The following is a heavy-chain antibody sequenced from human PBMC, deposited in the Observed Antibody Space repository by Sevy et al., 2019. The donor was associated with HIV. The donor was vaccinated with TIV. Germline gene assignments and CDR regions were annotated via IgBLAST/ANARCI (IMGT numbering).Heavy chain of an antibody. J-gene: IGHJ4*02. Sequence: GGSLRLSCAASGFIFSNYGMHWVRQVPGKGLEWVTFIRYDGSDKYYAASVKGRFTISRDDSKNTLYLQMDSLRAEDTAIYYCAKDLAGPGRRYFDYWGQGTLFTVSS. CDR1: GFIFSNYG. D-gene: IGHD6-13*01. V-gene: IGHV3-30*02. CDR2: IRYDGSDK. CDR3: AKDLAGPGRRYFDY.